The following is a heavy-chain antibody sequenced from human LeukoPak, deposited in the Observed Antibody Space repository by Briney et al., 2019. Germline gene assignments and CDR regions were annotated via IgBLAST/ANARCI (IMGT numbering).Heavy chain of an antibody. V-gene: IGHV1-69*04. D-gene: IGHD6-19*01. CDR1: GGTFSSYA. CDR2: IIPILTTP. CDR3: ARAASIAVARGLFDY. J-gene: IGHJ4*02. Sequence: ASVKVSCKASGGTFSSYAINWVRQAPGQGLEWMGRIIPILTTPNYAQKFQGRITITADKSTNTTYMELSSLRSEDTAVYYCARAASIAVARGLFDYWGQGTLVTVSS.